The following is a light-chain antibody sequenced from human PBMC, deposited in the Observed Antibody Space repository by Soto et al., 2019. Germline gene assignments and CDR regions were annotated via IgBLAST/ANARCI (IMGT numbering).Light chain of an antibody. CDR1: QSVSSY. J-gene: IGKJ5*01. CDR2: DAS. Sequence: EIVLTQSPATLSLSPGERPTLSCRASQSVSSYLAWYQQKPGQXPRXXIYDASNRATGIPARFSGSGSGTDLTITISSLEPEDFEVYYCQQRSNWLITFGQGTRLEIK. CDR3: QQRSNWLIT. V-gene: IGKV3-11*01.